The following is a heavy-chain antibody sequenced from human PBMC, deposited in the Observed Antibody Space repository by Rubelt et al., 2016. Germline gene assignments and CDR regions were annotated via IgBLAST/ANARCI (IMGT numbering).Heavy chain of an antibody. V-gene: IGHV4-4*02. Sequence: GDSIISFYWWTWVRQPPGKGLEWIGEIYHSGSTNYNPSLKSRVTISLDKSKNQFSLNLTSVTAADTAVYYCARVGGDGYNDYWGQGTLVTVSS. CDR2: IYHSGST. D-gene: IGHD5-24*01. J-gene: IGHJ4*02. CDR3: ARVGGDGYNDY. CDR1: GDSIISFYW.